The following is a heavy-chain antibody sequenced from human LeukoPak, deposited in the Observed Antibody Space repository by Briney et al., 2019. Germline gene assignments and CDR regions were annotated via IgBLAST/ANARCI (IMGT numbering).Heavy chain of an antibody. D-gene: IGHD3-22*01. CDR3: ARVSTNRYDSSGYYTDY. V-gene: IGHV1-18*01. Sequence: GASVKVSCKASGYTFTSYGISRVRQAPGQGLEWMGWISAYNGNTNYAQKLQGRVTMTTDTSTSAAYMELRSLRSDDTAVYYCARVSTNRYDSSGYYTDYWGQGTLVTVSS. CDR2: ISAYNGNT. CDR1: GYTFTSYG. J-gene: IGHJ4*02.